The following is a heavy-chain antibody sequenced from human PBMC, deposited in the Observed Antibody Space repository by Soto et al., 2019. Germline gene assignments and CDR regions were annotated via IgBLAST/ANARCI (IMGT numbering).Heavy chain of an antibody. CDR3: ARDDRDSTSPTFDY. J-gene: IGHJ4*02. CDR2: VYLSGVT. CDR1: GGSIYTYY. V-gene: IGHV4-4*08. D-gene: IGHD6-6*01. Sequence: SETLSLTCNVSGGSIYTYYWNWIRQSPGKGLEWIGSVYLSGVTYFNPSLKSRVTISVDTSKNQFSLKLNSMTAADTAVYYCARDDRDSTSPTFDYWGQGVLVTVSS.